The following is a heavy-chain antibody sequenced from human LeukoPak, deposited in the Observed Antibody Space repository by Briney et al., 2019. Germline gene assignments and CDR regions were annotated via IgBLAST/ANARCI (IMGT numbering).Heavy chain of an antibody. CDR2: INYSGST. CDR1: GCSISSHY. J-gene: IGHJ4*02. D-gene: IGHD2-2*01. V-gene: IGHV4-59*11. Sequence: SENLSLTCTVSGCSISSHYWSWIRQPPGKGLEWIVIINYSGSTNYNPSLKSRVTISVDTSKNQFSLKLSSVTAADTAVYCCARSIVVVPAATLYYFDYWGQGTLVTVSS. CDR3: ARSIVVVPAATLYYFDY.